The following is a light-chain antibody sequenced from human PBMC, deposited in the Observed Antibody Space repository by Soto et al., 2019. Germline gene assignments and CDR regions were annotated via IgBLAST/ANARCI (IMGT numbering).Light chain of an antibody. CDR3: SSYTSSSTRV. J-gene: IGLJ3*02. V-gene: IGLV2-14*01. CDR1: SSDVGGYNY. Sequence: QSALTQPASVSGSPGQSITISCTGTSSDVGGYNYVSWYQQHPGKAPKLMIYDVSNRHSGVSNRFSASKSGNTASLTISGLQAEDEAYYYCSSYTSSSTRVFGGGTKVTVL. CDR2: DVS.